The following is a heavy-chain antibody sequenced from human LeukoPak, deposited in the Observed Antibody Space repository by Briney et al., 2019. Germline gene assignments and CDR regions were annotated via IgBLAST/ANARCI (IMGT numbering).Heavy chain of an antibody. CDR3: ARDEPDIVATSRSVRYHGMDV. V-gene: IGHV3-33*01. D-gene: IGHD5-12*01. J-gene: IGHJ6*02. CDR1: GFTFSSYG. CDR2: IWYDGSNK. Sequence: GGSLRLSCAASGFTFSSYGMHWVRQAPGKGLEWVAVIWYDGSNKYYADSVKGRFTISRDNSKNTLYLQMNSLRAEDTAVYYCARDEPDIVATSRSVRYHGMDVWGQGTTVTVSS.